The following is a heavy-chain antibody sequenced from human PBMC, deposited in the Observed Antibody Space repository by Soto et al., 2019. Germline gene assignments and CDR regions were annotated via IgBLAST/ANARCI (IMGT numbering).Heavy chain of an antibody. V-gene: IGHV3-23*01. Sequence: LRLSCAASGFTFSSYSMSWVRQAPGKGLEWVSGFRSGGDDDTTYYADSVRGRFTISRDNSKNTLFLQMNSLRAEDTAIYYCAKKVNSGSGSQFFDYWGQGTPVTVSS. J-gene: IGHJ4*02. CDR3: AKKVNSGSGSQFFDY. CDR1: GFTFSSYS. CDR2: FRSGGDDDTT. D-gene: IGHD3-10*01.